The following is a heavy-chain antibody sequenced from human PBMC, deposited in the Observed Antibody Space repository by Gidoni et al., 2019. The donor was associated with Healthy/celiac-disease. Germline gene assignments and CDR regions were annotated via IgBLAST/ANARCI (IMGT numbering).Heavy chain of an antibody. Sequence: QVQLVESGGGVVQPGRSLRLSCAASGFTFSSYCMHWVRQAPGKGLEWVAVISYDGSNKYYADSVKGRFTISRDNSKNTLYLQMNSLRAEDTAVYYCAKDQTSITMVRGVITDYGMDVWGQGTTVTVSS. CDR1: GFTFSSYC. J-gene: IGHJ6*02. CDR3: AKDQTSITMVRGVITDYGMDV. CDR2: ISYDGSNK. V-gene: IGHV3-30*18. D-gene: IGHD3-10*01.